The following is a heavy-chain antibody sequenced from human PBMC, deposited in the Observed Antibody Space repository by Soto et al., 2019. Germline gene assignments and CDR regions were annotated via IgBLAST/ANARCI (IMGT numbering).Heavy chain of an antibody. CDR3: ARGGIVVVPAAIRVVRDGMYV. D-gene: IGHD2-2*02. J-gene: IGHJ6*02. Sequence: QVQLVQSGAEVKKPGSSVKVSCKASGGTFSSYAISWVRQAPGQGLDWMGGIIPIFGTANYAQKFQGRVTITADESTSTAYMELSSLRSEDTAVYYCARGGIVVVPAAIRVVRDGMYVWGQGTTVTVSS. CDR2: IIPIFGTA. CDR1: GGTFSSYA. V-gene: IGHV1-69*01.